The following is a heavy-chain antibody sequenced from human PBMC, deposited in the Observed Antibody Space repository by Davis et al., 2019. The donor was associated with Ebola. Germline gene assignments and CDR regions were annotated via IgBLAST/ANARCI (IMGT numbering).Heavy chain of an antibody. D-gene: IGHD3-16*01. CDR1: GYSFSSYD. CDR2: MNPNSGNT. J-gene: IGHJ5*01. V-gene: IGHV1-8*01. Sequence: AASVKVSCKASGYSFSSYDLNWVRQATGQGLEWMGWMNPNSGNTGSAQKFQGRVTMTRNTSISTAYMELSSLRSEDTAMYFCARGTRSFDSWGQGTLVIVSS. CDR3: ARGTRSFDS.